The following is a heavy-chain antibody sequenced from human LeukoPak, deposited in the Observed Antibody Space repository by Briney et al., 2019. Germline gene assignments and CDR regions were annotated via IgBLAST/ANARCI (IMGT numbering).Heavy chain of an antibody. J-gene: IGHJ6*03. CDR3: ARGRVSSSTWYSTYYYFFYMDF. CDR1: DDSITMYY. D-gene: IGHD4-11*01. CDR2: VNHTGGT. Sequence: SETLSLTCTVSDDSITMYYWTWIRQPPGKGLEWIGYVNHTGGTKFNPSLNGRVSISRDTSNNFFSLRLRSVTAADTAVYFCARGRVSSSTWYSTYYYFFYMDFWGKGTTVTVSS. V-gene: IGHV4-59*01.